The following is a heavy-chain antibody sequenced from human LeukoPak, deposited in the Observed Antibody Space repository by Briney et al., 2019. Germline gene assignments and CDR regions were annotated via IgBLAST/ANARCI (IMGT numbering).Heavy chain of an antibody. J-gene: IGHJ4*02. D-gene: IGHD6-13*01. Sequence: KTGGSLRLSCAASGFTFSSYSMNWVRQAPGKGLEWVSSISSSSSYIYYADSVKGRFTISRDNAKNSLYLQMNSLRAEDTAVYYCARDPPTGHSSSCPHFDYWGQGTLVTVSS. CDR1: GFTFSSYS. CDR2: ISSSSSYI. CDR3: ARDPPTGHSSSCPHFDY. V-gene: IGHV3-21*01.